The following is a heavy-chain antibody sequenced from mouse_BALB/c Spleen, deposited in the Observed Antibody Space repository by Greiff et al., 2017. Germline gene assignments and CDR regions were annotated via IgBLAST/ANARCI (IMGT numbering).Heavy chain of an antibody. Sequence: VKVVESGPGLVAPSQSLSITCTVSGFSLSRYSVHWVRQPPGKGLEWLGMIWGGGSTDYNSALKSRLSISKDNSKSQVFLKMNSLQTDDTAMYYCARNSDDGYYDSLFDYWGQGTTLTVSS. CDR2: IWGGGST. D-gene: IGHD2-3*01. CDR1: GFSLSRYS. CDR3: ARNSDDGYYDSLFDY. V-gene: IGHV2-6-4*01. J-gene: IGHJ2*01.